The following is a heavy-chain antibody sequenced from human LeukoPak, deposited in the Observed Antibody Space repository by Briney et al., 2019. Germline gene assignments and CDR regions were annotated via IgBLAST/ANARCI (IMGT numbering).Heavy chain of an antibody. J-gene: IGHJ5*02. CDR2: IYYSGST. CDR1: GGSISSYY. D-gene: IGHD4-17*01. Sequence: SGTLSLTCTVSGGSISSYYWSWIRQPPGKGLEWIGYIYYSGSTNYNPSLKSRVTISVDTSKNQFSLKLSSVTAADTAVYYCAKGVSTVTNWFDPWGQGTLSPSPQ. CDR3: AKGVSTVTNWFDP. V-gene: IGHV4-59*01.